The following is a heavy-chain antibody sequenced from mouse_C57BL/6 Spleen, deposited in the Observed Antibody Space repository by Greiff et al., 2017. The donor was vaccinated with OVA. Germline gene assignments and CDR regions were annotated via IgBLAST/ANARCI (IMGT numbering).Heavy chain of an antibody. D-gene: IGHD1-1*01. Sequence: EVKLVESGGGLVKPGGSLKLSCAASGFTFSDYGMHWVRQAPEKGLEWVAYISSGSSTIYYADTVKGRFTISRDNAKNTLFLQMTSLRSEDTAMYYCARLATVVAYYAMDYWGQGTSVTVSS. CDR1: GFTFSDYG. J-gene: IGHJ4*01. CDR2: ISSGSSTI. V-gene: IGHV5-17*01. CDR3: ARLATVVAYYAMDY.